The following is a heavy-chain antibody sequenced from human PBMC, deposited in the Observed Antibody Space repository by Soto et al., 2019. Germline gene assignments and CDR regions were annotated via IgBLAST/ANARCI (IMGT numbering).Heavy chain of an antibody. CDR2: IIPIFGTA. CDR3: ARARFSLWFGEPTPPSLSGGASYGMDV. Sequence: ASVKVSCKASGGTFSSYAISWVRQAPGQGLEWMGGIIPIFGTANYAQKFQGRVTITADESTSTAYMELSSLRSEDTAVYYCARARFSLWFGEPTPPSLSGGASYGMDVWGQGTTVTVSS. J-gene: IGHJ6*02. D-gene: IGHD3-10*01. CDR1: GGTFSSYA. V-gene: IGHV1-69*13.